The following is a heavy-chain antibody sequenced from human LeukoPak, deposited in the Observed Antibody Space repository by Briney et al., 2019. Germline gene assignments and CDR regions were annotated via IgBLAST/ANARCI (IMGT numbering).Heavy chain of an antibody. CDR3: ASRGGFSYFDY. J-gene: IGHJ4*02. Sequence: GGSLRLSCAASGFTFSSNYMSWVRQAPGKGLEWVSVIYSGGSTYYADSVKGRFTISRHNSKNTVYLQMNSLRAEDTAVYYCASRGGFSYFDYWGQGSLVTVSS. D-gene: IGHD3-10*01. V-gene: IGHV3-53*04. CDR1: GFTFSSNY. CDR2: IYSGGST.